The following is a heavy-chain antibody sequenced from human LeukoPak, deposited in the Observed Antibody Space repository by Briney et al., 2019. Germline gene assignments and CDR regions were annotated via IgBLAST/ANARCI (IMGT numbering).Heavy chain of an antibody. CDR3: TRDPSSDGGYFDS. D-gene: IGHD3-16*01. J-gene: IGHJ4*02. CDR1: GGSMNSYF. Sequence: PSETLSLTCTVSGGSMNSYFWNWIRQPPGEGLEWIGYIYYSGNTKYNPSLQSRVTISVDTSKNQFSLKLSSVTAADTAVYYCTRDPSSDGGYFDSWGQGTLVTVSS. V-gene: IGHV4-59*01. CDR2: IYYSGNT.